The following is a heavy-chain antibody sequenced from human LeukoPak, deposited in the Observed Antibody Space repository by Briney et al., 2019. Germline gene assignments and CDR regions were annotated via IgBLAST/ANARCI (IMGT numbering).Heavy chain of an antibody. CDR3: ASTRSTSDWYTRGFEY. CDR2: ISSSGSIT. J-gene: IGHJ4*02. CDR1: GFSFSSYE. V-gene: IGHV3-48*03. Sequence: PGGSRRLSCADSGFSFSSYEMNWVRQAPGKGLEWISYISSSGSITFYADSEKGRFTISRDNARNSLYLQMNSLRAEDTAVYYCASTRSTSDWYTRGFEYWGQGTLVTVSS. D-gene: IGHD6-19*01.